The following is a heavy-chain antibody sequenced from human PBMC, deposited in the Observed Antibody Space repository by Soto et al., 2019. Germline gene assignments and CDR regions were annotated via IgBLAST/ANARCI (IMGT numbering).Heavy chain of an antibody. CDR1: GYTFTSYA. J-gene: IGHJ4*02. D-gene: IGHD1-1*01. V-gene: IGHV1-3*01. CDR3: AREGNWKTFQY. Sequence: ASVKVSCKASGYTFTSYAMHWVRQAAGQRLEWMGWINAGNGNTKYSQKFQGRVTITRDTSASTAYMELSSLRSEDTAVYYCAREGNWKTFQYWGQGTLVNVSS. CDR2: INAGNGNT.